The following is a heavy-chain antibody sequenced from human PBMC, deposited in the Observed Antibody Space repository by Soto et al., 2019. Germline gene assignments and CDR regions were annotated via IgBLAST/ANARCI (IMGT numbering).Heavy chain of an antibody. V-gene: IGHV5-51*01. D-gene: IGHD3-3*01. J-gene: IGHJ6*02. CDR1: GYSFTSYW. CDR3: ARGAAGYYDFWSGYYDYYYYGMDV. CDR2: IYPGDSDT. Sequence: RGESLKISCXGSGYSFTSYWIGWVRQMPGKGLEWMGIIYPGDSDTRYSPSFQGQVTISADKSISTAYLQWSSLKASDTAMYYCARGAAGYYDFWSGYYDYYYYGMDVWGQGTTVTV.